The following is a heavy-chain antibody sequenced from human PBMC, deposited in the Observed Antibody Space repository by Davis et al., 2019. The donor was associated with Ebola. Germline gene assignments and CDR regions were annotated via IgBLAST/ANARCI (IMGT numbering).Heavy chain of an antibody. CDR2: ISSNGGRT. D-gene: IGHD3-16*01. J-gene: IGHJ4*02. CDR1: GFTFSSYA. Sequence: GESLKISCAASGFTFSSYAMHWVRQASGKGLEYVSAISSNGGRTYYANSVKGRFTISRDNSKNTLYLQMGSLRAEDTAVYYCARAGENDYYDYWGQGTLVTVSS. V-gene: IGHV3-64*01. CDR3: ARAGENDYYDY.